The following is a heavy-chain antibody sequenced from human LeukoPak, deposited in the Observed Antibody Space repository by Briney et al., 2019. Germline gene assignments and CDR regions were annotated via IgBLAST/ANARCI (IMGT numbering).Heavy chain of an antibody. D-gene: IGHD5-18*01. CDR3: AREVTQRLDY. V-gene: IGHV3-30-3*01. Sequence: PGGSLRLSCAASGFTLSTYPRHWGRQALGKGLEWVAAISYDGSNEYCADSVKGRFTLSRDNSNNTLYVQMNSLRVEDTAVYYCAREVTQRLDYCGQGTLVTVSS. J-gene: IGHJ4*02. CDR1: GFTLSTYP. CDR2: ISYDGSNE.